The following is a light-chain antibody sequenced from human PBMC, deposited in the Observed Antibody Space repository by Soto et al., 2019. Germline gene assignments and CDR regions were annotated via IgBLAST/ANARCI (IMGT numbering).Light chain of an antibody. CDR1: QSIAGH. CDR2: AAS. V-gene: IGKV1-39*01. CDR3: QQSYSTPRT. J-gene: IGKJ1*01. Sequence: PMTQSPSSLYASVGDRVTITCRASQSIAGHLNWYQQKPGKAPKLLIYAASSLQSGVPSRFSGGGSGTDFTLTISSLQPEDFATYYCQQSYSTPRTFGQGTKVDIK.